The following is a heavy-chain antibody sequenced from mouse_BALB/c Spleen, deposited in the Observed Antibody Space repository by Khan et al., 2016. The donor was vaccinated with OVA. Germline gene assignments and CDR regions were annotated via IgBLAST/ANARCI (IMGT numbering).Heavy chain of an antibody. D-gene: IGHD2-14*01. Sequence: EVELVESGGGLVKPGGSLKLSCAASGFTFSDYYMYWVRQTPEKRLEWVATISDGGNYTSYPDSVKGRFTISRDNAKNILYLQMSSLKSEDTARYYCARGGYGSFAFWGQGTLVTVSA. CDR1: GFTFSDYY. CDR2: ISDGGNYT. CDR3: ARGGYGSFAF. J-gene: IGHJ3*01. V-gene: IGHV5-4*02.